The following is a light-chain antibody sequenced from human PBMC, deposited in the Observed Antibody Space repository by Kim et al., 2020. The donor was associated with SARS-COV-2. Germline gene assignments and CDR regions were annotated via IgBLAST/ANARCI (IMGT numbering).Light chain of an antibody. CDR3: AAWEDSPDGYVV. CDR1: TSNIETNT. Sequence: QSVLTQPPSVSGTPGQRVSISRSGSTSNIETNTVNWYQQLPGAAPKPLIHTNNQRPSGVPDRFSGSRFGTSASLTISGLQSEDEADYFCAAWEDSPDGYVVFGGGTKLTVL. V-gene: IGLV1-44*01. J-gene: IGLJ2*01. CDR2: TNN.